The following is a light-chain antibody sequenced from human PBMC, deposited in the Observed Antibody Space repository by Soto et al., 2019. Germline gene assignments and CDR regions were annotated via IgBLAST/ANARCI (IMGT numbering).Light chain of an antibody. CDR3: RSYDSSLSGVV. CDR1: SSNIGAGYD. CDR2: GNS. J-gene: IGLJ2*01. Sequence: QSVLTQPPSVSGAPGQRVTISCTGSSSNIGAGYDVPWYQQLPGTAPKLLIYGNSNRPSGVPDRFSGSKSGTSASLAITGGQAEDEADHYCRSYDSSLSGVVFGGGTKLTVL. V-gene: IGLV1-40*01.